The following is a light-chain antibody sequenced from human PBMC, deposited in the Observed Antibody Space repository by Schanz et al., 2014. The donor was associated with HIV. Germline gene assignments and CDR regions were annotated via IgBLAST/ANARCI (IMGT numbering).Light chain of an antibody. CDR1: SIDAGGYNY. V-gene: IGLV2-14*03. CDR2: DVS. Sequence: QSALTQPASVSGSPGQSITISCTGTSIDAGGYNYVSWYQQHPGKAPKLMIYDVSYRPSGISNRFSGSKSGSTASLTISGLRAEDESDYYCSSYAGSNNLVFGGGTKLTVL. J-gene: IGLJ3*02. CDR3: SSYAGSNNLV.